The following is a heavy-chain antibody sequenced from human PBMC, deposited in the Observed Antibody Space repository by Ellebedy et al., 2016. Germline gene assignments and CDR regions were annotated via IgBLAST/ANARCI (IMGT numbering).Heavy chain of an antibody. CDR2: INHDGSET. Sequence: GGSLRLSCVASGFTFNIYWMSWVRQAPGRGLEWVANINHDGSETYYVDAERGRVTISRDNAKNSLYLQLNRLRAEDTAVYYCARGGGVGTADYWGQGTQVTVSP. V-gene: IGHV3-7*01. CDR3: ARGGGVGTADY. J-gene: IGHJ4*02. CDR1: GFTFNIYW.